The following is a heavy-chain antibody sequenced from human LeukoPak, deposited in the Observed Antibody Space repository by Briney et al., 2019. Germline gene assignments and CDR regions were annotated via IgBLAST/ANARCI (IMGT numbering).Heavy chain of an antibody. D-gene: IGHD6-19*01. J-gene: IGHJ4*02. V-gene: IGHV1-8*01. Sequence: GASVKVSCKASGYTFTTHDINWVRQATGQGLEWLGWMSPNSGDTGYAQKFQGRVTMTRDTSTSTVYMELRSLRSEDTAVYYCARSTTIAVAFYWGQGTLVTVSS. CDR1: GYTFTTHD. CDR2: MSPNSGDT. CDR3: ARSTTIAVAFY.